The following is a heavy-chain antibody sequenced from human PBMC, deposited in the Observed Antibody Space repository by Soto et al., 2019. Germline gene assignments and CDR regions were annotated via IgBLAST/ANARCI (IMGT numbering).Heavy chain of an antibody. CDR3: ARDLERGAAAGTYNWFDP. Sequence: QTLSLTCVISGDSVSSNSAAWNWIRQSPSRGLEWLGRTYYRSKWYNDYAVSVKSRITINPDTPKNQFSLQLNSVTPEDTAVYYCARDLERGAAAGTYNWFDPWGQGTLVTVSS. D-gene: IGHD6-13*01. V-gene: IGHV6-1*01. J-gene: IGHJ5*02. CDR2: TYYRSKWYN. CDR1: GDSVSSNSAA.